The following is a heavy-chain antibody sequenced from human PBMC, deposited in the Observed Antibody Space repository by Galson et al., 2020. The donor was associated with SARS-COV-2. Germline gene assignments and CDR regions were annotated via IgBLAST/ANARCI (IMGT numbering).Heavy chain of an antibody. J-gene: IGHJ6*03. V-gene: IGHV3-11*04. CDR2: ISSSGSTI. D-gene: IGHD6-6*01. CDR1: GFTFSDYY. Sequence: GGSLRLSCAASGFTFSDYYMSWIRQAPGKGLEWVSYISSSGSTIYYADSVKGRFTISRDNAKNSLYLQMNSLRAEDTAVYYCARLVRQLVQSSPYYYYYYMDVWGKGTTVTVSS. CDR3: ARLVRQLVQSSPYYYYYYMDV.